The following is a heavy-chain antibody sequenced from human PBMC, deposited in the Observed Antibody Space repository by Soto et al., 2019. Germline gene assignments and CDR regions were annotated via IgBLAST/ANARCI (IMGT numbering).Heavy chain of an antibody. CDR3: AKVAVDAYYYYGMDV. Sequence: GGSLRLSCAASGFTFSDSYMTWIRQGPGKGLEWVSAISGSGGSTYYADSVKGRFTISRDNSKNTLYLQMNSLRAEDTAVYYCAKVAVDAYYYYGMDVWGQGTTVTVSS. D-gene: IGHD2-15*01. V-gene: IGHV3-23*01. CDR2: ISGSGGST. CDR1: GFTFSDSY. J-gene: IGHJ6*02.